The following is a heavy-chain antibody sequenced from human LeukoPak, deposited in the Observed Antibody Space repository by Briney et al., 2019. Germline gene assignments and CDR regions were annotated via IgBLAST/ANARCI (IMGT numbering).Heavy chain of an antibody. CDR2: ITGSGDTT. CDR3: VKDYSTIPAAANPLFDY. V-gene: IGHV3-23*01. J-gene: IGHJ4*02. CDR1: GFTFSSYA. Sequence: PGGSLRLSRAASGFTFSSYAVTWVRQAPGKGLEWVSGITGSGDTTFDADSVKGRFTISRDNSKNTLYLQMHSLRVEDTAVYYCVKDYSTIPAAANPLFDYWGQGALVTVSS. D-gene: IGHD6-13*01.